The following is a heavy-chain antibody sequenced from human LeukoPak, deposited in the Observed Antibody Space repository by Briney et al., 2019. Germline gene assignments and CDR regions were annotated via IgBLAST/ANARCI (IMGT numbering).Heavy chain of an antibody. J-gene: IGHJ4*02. CDR3: AREARRDGYNYDVFVDDY. D-gene: IGHD5-12*01. V-gene: IGHV4-59*01. CDR2: IYYSGST. CDR1: GGSISSYY. Sequence: SETLSLTCSVSGGSISSYYWSWIRQPPGKGLEWIGYIYYSGSTNYNPSLKSRVTISVDTSKNQFSLKLSSVTAADTAVYYCAREARRDGYNYDVFVDDYWGQGTLVTVSS.